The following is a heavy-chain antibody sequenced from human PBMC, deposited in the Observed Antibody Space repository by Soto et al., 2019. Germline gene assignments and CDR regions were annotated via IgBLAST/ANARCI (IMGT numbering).Heavy chain of an antibody. D-gene: IGHD5-12*01. CDR1: GYTFTSYA. J-gene: IGHJ6*04. Sequence: ASVKVSCKSSGYTFTSYAMHWVRQAPGQRLEWMGWINAGNGNTKYSQKFQGRVTITRDTSASTAYMELSSLRSEDTAVYYCARDLFRGSGYDRHYYNGMDVCGTGTTVTVSS. CDR3: ARDLFRGSGYDRHYYNGMDV. V-gene: IGHV1-3*01. CDR2: INAGNGNT.